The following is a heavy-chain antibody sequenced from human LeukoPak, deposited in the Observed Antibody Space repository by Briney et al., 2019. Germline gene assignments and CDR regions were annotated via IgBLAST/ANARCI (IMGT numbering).Heavy chain of an antibody. V-gene: IGHV1-69*13. CDR1: GGTFSSYA. CDR2: IIPIFGTA. D-gene: IGHD6-6*01. CDR3: ARDFTSGSSSSGY. J-gene: IGHJ4*02. Sequence: ASVKVSCKASGGTFSSYAISWVRQAPGQGLEWMGGIIPIFGTANYAQKFQGRVTITADESTSTAYMELSSLRSEDTAVYYCARDFTSGSSSSGYWGQGTLVTVSS.